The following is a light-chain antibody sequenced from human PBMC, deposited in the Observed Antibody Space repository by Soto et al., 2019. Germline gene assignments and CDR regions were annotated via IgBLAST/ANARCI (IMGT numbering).Light chain of an antibody. CDR2: EVT. Sequence: QSVLTQPASVSGSPGQSITISCTGTSSDVGRYNYVSWYQQYPGRAPKLIIYEVTNRPSGVSDRFSGSKSGNVASLTISGLQAAEEADYYCGSYTSTYVRIFGTGTKV. J-gene: IGLJ1*01. CDR3: GSYTSTYVRI. CDR1: SSDVGRYNY. V-gene: IGLV2-14*01.